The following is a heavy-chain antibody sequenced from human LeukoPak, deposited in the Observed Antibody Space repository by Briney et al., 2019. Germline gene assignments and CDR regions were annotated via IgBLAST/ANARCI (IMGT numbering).Heavy chain of an antibody. D-gene: IGHD2-2*01. V-gene: IGHV1-18*01. J-gene: IGHJ4*02. CDR3: ARFAGSSTSSYPDY. CDR2: ISAYNGNT. Sequence: WISAYNGNTNYAQKLQGRVTMTTDTSTSTAYMELRSLRSDDTAVYYCARFAGSSTSSYPDYWGQGTLVTVSS.